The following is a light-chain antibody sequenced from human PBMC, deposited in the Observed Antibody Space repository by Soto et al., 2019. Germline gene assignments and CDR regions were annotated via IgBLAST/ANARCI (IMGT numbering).Light chain of an antibody. J-gene: IGKJ1*01. CDR2: AAS. V-gene: IGKV1-39*01. CDR1: QSISYY. Sequence: DIQMTQSSSSLSASVGDTVTLTCRASQSISYYLNWYQQKPGKVPKLLIYAASGLQSGVPSRFRGSGSGTDFTLTINSLQPEDFATYYCQQSYRSPPTFGQGTKV. CDR3: QQSYRSPPT.